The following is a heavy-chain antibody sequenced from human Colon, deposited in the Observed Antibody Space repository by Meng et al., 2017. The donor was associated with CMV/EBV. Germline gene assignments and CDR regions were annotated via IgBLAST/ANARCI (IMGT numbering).Heavy chain of an antibody. J-gene: IGHJ4*02. Sequence: GGSLRLSGVASALTFSSYGMHWVRQAPGKGLEWVAFIRYDGGNKDYEDSVKGGFTISRDNSRDTLYLQMDSLRPEYTAVYYCAAVRGGGYFEYWGQGTLVTVSS. CDR1: ALTFSSYG. D-gene: IGHD3-10*01. V-gene: IGHV3-30*02. CDR3: AAVRGGGYFEY. CDR2: IRYDGGNK.